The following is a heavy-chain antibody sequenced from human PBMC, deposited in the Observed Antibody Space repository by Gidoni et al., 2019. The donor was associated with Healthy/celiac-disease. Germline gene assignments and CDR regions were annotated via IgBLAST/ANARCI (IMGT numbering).Heavy chain of an antibody. CDR1: GGSISSSRYY. CDR2: IYYSGST. CDR3: ARYGTRRGLYYYYYGMDV. V-gene: IGHV4-39*01. D-gene: IGHD4-17*01. J-gene: IGHJ6*04. Sequence: QLQLQESGPGLVKPSETLSLTCTVSGGSISSSRYYWGWIRQPPGKGLEWIGSIYYSGSTYYNPSLKRRVTISVDTSKNQFSLKLSSVTAADTAVYYCARYGTRRGLYYYYYGMDVWGKGTTVTVSS.